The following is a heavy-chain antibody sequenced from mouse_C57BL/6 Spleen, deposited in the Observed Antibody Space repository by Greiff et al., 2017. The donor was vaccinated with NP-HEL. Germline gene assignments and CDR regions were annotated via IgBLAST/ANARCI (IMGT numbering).Heavy chain of an antibody. D-gene: IGHD1-1*01. J-gene: IGHJ2*01. CDR3: ARHYYGSKDY. V-gene: IGHV5-17*01. Sequence: EVKLMESGGGLVKPGGSLKLSCAASGFTFSDYGMHWVRQAPEKGLEWVAYISSGSSTIYYADTVKGRFTISRDNAKNTLFLQMTSLRSEDTAMYYCARHYYGSKDYWGQGTTLTVSS. CDR1: GFTFSDYG. CDR2: ISSGSSTI.